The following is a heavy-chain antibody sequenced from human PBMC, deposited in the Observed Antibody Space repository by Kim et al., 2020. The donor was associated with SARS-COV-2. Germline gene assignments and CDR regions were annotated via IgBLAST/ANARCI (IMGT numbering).Heavy chain of an antibody. CDR2: IIPIFGTA. D-gene: IGHD3-22*01. J-gene: IGHJ1*01. Sequence: SVKVSCKASGGTFSSYAISWVRQAPGQGLEWMGGIIPIFGTANYAQKFQGRVTITADESTSTAYMELSSLRSEDTAVYYCARGGAYYYDSSGYFQHWGHGTLVTVSS. CDR1: GGTFSSYA. V-gene: IGHV1-69*13. CDR3: ARGGAYYYDSSGYFQH.